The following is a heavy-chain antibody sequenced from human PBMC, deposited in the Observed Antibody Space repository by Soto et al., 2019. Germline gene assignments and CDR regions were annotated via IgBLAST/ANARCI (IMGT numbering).Heavy chain of an antibody. J-gene: IGHJ6*02. CDR2: IKRDGSEK. V-gene: IGHV3-7*03. D-gene: IGHD2-2*01. CDR1: GFNFWDYW. CDR3: ARSGTNSAWFYHYYGMDV. Sequence: GGSLRLSCAASGFNFWDYWMSWVRQAPGKGLEWVASIKRDGSEKVYADSVKDRLTISRDNVNNALYLHMNNLRADDTAIYYCARSGTNSAWFYHYYGMDVWGQGTAVTVSS.